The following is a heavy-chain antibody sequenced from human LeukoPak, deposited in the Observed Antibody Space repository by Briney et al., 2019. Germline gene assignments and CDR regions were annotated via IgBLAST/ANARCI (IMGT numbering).Heavy chain of an antibody. Sequence: GGSLRLSCAASGFTFSSYAITWVRQAPGKGLEWVSAISAGGGGTYYADSVKGRFTISRDNSKNTLYLQMNSLRAEDTAVYYCAKLIAAVGTAYWGQGTLLTVSS. V-gene: IGHV3-23*01. J-gene: IGHJ4*02. CDR3: AKLIAAVGTAY. D-gene: IGHD6-13*01. CDR1: GFTFSSYA. CDR2: ISAGGGGT.